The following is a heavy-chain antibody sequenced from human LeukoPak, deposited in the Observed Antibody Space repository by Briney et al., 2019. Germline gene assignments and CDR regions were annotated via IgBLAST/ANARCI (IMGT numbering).Heavy chain of an antibody. CDR3: ARDRSPTVTTGSGDY. CDR1: GGTFSSYA. Sequence: SVKVSCKASGGTFSSYAISWVRQAPGQGLEWMGRIIPILGIANYAQKFQGRVTITADKSTSTAYMELSSLRSEDTAVYYCARDRSPTVTTGSGDYWGQGTLVTVSS. CDR2: IIPILGIA. J-gene: IGHJ4*02. V-gene: IGHV1-69*04. D-gene: IGHD4-17*01.